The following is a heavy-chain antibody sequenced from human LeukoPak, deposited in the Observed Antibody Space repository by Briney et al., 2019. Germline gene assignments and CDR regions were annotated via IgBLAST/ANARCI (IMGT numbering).Heavy chain of an antibody. CDR1: GGTFSSYA. Sequence: SVKVSCKASGGTFSSYAISWVRQAPGQGLEWMGRIIPILGIANYAQKFQGRVTITADKSTSTAYMELSSLRSEDTAVYYCARLYGGYYYYGMDVWGQGTTVTVSS. J-gene: IGHJ6*02. CDR2: IIPILGIA. CDR3: ARLYGGYYYYGMDV. D-gene: IGHD3-16*01. V-gene: IGHV1-69*04.